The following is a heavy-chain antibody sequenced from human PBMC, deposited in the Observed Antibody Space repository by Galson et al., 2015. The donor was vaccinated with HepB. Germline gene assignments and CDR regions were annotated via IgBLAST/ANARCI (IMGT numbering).Heavy chain of an antibody. V-gene: IGHV1-24*01. Sequence: SVKVSCKVSGYTLTELSMHWVRQAPGKGLEWMGGFDPEDGETIYAQKFQGRVTMTEDTSTDTAYMELSSLRSEDTAVYYCARAGYSSSWYRGLYYYYGMDVWGQGTTVTVSS. CDR3: ARAGYSSSWYRGLYYYYGMDV. D-gene: IGHD6-13*01. CDR1: GYTLTELS. CDR2: FDPEDGET. J-gene: IGHJ6*02.